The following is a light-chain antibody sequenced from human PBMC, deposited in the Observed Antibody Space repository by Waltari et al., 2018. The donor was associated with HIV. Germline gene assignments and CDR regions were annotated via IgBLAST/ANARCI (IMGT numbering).Light chain of an antibody. CDR3: CAYAGSTTYVI. V-gene: IGLV2-23*02. J-gene: IGLJ2*01. CDR2: EVS. CDR1: SSDVGGYNL. Sequence: QSALTQPASVSGSPGQSFTISCTGTSSDVGGYNLVSWYQQHPGKAPKLMIYEVSKRPSWVSDRFSGANSDNTAALTISGLQAEDEADYYCCAYAGSTTYVIFGGGTKLTVL.